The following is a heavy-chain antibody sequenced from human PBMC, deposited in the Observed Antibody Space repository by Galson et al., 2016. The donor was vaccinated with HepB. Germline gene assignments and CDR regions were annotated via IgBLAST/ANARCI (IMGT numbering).Heavy chain of an antibody. V-gene: IGHV3-33*01. CDR3: ARDLRRFGSSWASTY. J-gene: IGHJ4*02. Sequence: LRLSCAASGFTFSTYGMHWVRQPPGRGLEWVASIWYDGSNKYYAASVQGRFTISSDNSMNTLYLQMNSLRAEDTSVYFCARDLRRFGSSWASTYWGQGTLVTVSS. D-gene: IGHD6-6*01. CDR2: IWYDGSNK. CDR1: GFTFSTYG.